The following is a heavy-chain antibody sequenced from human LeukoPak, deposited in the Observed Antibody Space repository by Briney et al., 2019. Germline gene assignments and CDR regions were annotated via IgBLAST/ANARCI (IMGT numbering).Heavy chain of an antibody. CDR1: GGSISSYY. V-gene: IGHV4-4*07. J-gene: IGHJ4*02. CDR2: IYTSGST. CDR3: ARGVYCSGGSCYPDYYFDY. Sequence: SETLSLTCTVSGGSISSYYWSWIRQPAGKGLEWIGRIYTSGSTNYNPSLKSRVTMSVDTSKNQFSLKLSSVTAADTAVYYCARGVYCSGGSCYPDYYFDYWGQGTLVTVSS. D-gene: IGHD2-15*01.